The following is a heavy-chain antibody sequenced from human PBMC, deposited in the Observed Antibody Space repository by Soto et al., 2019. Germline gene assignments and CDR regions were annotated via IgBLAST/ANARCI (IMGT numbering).Heavy chain of an antibody. Sequence: GGSLRLSCAASGFTFSSYAMSWVRQAPGKGLEWVSAISGSGGSTYYADSVKGRFTISRDNSKNTLYLQMNSLRAEDTAVYYCAARGGSFLNYYYYYYMDVWGKGTTVTVSS. CDR1: GFTFSSYA. V-gene: IGHV3-23*01. J-gene: IGHJ6*03. CDR3: AARGGSFLNYYYYYYMDV. D-gene: IGHD2-15*01. CDR2: ISGSGGST.